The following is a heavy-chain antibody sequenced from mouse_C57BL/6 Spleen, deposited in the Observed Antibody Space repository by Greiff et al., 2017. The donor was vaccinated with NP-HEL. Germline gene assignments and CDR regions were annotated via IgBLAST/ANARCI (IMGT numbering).Heavy chain of an antibody. CDR2: IDPSDSYT. CDR1: GYTFTSYW. Sequence: QVQLKEPGAELVKPGASVKLSCKASGYTFTSYWMQWVKQRPGQGLEWIGEIDPSDSYTNYNQKFKGKATLTVDTSSSTAYMQLSSLTSEDSAVYYCARLEGYWGQGTTLTVSS. V-gene: IGHV1-50*01. J-gene: IGHJ2*01. CDR3: ARLEGY.